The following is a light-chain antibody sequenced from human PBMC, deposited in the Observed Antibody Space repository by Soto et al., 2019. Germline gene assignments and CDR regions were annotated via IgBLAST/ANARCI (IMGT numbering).Light chain of an antibody. J-gene: IGKJ4*01. CDR3: LQRNSYPLT. CDR1: QGISSY. CDR2: AAS. Sequence: DIQLTQSPSFLSASVGDRVTITCRASQGISSYLAWYQQTPGKAPKLLIYAASTLQSGVPSRFSGSGSGTEFTLTISSLQPVDFATYYCLQRNSYPLTFGGGTRVDIK. V-gene: IGKV1-9*01.